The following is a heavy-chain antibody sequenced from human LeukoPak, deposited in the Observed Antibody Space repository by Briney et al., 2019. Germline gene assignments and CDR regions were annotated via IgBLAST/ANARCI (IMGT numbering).Heavy chain of an antibody. CDR3: AIGQLADY. V-gene: IGHV1-18*01. CDR2: ISADSGNT. J-gene: IGHJ4*02. Sequence: ASVKVSCKASGYTFTSYGISWVRQAPGQGLEWMGWISADSGNTNYAQKLQGRVTMTTDTSTSTACMGLRSLRSDGTAVDYTAIGQLADYWGQGTLVTVSS. D-gene: IGHD6-13*01. CDR1: GYTFTSYG.